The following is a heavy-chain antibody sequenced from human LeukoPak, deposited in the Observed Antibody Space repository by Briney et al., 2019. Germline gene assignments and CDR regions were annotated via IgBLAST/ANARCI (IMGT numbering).Heavy chain of an antibody. Sequence: GGSLRLSCAASGFSFSTYGMSWVRQAPGKGLDWVSAISGNGDYTYYADSVKGRFTISRDNAKNTLYLQMNSLRAEDTAVYYCAREGGDYGDYGTTTWGQGTLVTVSS. CDR3: AREGGDYGDYGTTT. D-gene: IGHD4-17*01. CDR1: GFSFSTYG. J-gene: IGHJ5*02. V-gene: IGHV3-23*01. CDR2: ISGNGDYT.